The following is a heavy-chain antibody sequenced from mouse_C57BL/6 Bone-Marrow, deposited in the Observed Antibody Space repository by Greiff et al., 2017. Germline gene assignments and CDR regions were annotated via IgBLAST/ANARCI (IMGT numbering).Heavy chain of an antibody. CDR2: IDPSDSYT. Sequence: VQLQQPGAELVRPGTSVKLSCKASGYTFTSYWMHWVKQRPGQGLEWIGVIDPSDSYTNYNQKFKGKATLTVDTSSSTAYMQLSSLTSEGSAVYYCARAFSTVVAVDYWGQGTTLTVSS. CDR1: GYTFTSYW. J-gene: IGHJ2*01. D-gene: IGHD1-1*01. CDR3: ARAFSTVVAVDY. V-gene: IGHV1-59*01.